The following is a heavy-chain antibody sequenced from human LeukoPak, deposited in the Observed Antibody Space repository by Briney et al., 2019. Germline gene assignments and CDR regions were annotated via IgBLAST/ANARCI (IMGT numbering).Heavy chain of an antibody. CDR1: GFTFSSYG. J-gene: IGHJ4*02. D-gene: IGHD3-22*01. CDR3: ARDDKNNYDLDY. CDR2: IWYDGSYK. V-gene: IGHV3-33*08. Sequence: GGSLRLSCAASGFTFSSYGMHWVRQAPGKGLEWVAVIWYDGSYKYYADSVKGRFTISRDNSKNTLYLQMNSLRAEDTAVYYCARDDKNNYDLDYWGQGTLVTVSS.